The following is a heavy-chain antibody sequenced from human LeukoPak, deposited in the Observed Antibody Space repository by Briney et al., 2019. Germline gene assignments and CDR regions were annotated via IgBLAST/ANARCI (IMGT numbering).Heavy chain of an antibody. V-gene: IGHV3-23*01. Sequence: GGSLRLSCAASGLTFSSYAMSWVRQAPGKGLEWVSAISGSSGRTYYADSVKGRFTISRDNSKNTLYLQMNSLRAEDTAVYYCAKDSPLYYYDSSGYWLYWGQGTLVTVSS. CDR1: GLTFSSYA. CDR2: ISGSSGRT. D-gene: IGHD3-22*01. J-gene: IGHJ4*02. CDR3: AKDSPLYYYDSSGYWLY.